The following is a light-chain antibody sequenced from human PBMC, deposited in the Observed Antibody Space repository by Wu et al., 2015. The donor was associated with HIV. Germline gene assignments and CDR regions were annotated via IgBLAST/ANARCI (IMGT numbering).Light chain of an antibody. CDR3: QQYGRSPKYS. CDR2: GAS. CDR1: QSVSNRY. V-gene: IGKV3-20*01. Sequence: EIVLTQSPDTLSLSPGERVTLSCRASQSVSNRYLAWYQQKAGQAPRLLIYGASSRAAGVPDRFSGSGSGTDFTLTITMLEPEDFAIYYCQQYGRSPKYSFGQGTKLEIK. J-gene: IGKJ2*03.